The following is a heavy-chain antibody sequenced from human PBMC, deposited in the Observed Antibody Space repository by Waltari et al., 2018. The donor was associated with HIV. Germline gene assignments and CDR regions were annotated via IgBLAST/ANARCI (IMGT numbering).Heavy chain of an antibody. D-gene: IGHD3-10*01. CDR1: GVSLRGST. CDR2: IRSSVHHDAT. CDR3: TTAGTVPDSIGFVDR. Sequence: QLEQSGGGLVQPGGFLKLSCVGSGVSLRGSTKPWVRQGSGKGLEKVCRIRSSVHHDATVDDESMGNRVTNSRDELKDTAYLQMNTLKTEDTAVYYCTTAGTVPDSIGFVDRWGQGALVTGSS. J-gene: IGHJ5*02. V-gene: IGHV3-73*01.